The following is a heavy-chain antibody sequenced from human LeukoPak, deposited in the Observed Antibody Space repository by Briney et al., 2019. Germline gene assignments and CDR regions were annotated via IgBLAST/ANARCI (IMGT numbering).Heavy chain of an antibody. CDR3: AKTTYYYDSSGYYNDAFDI. CDR2: IKQDGSEK. J-gene: IGHJ3*02. Sequence: PGGSLRLSCAASGFTFSSYWMSWVRQAPGKWLEWVANIKQDGSEKYYVDSVKGRFTISRDNAKNSLYLQMNSLRAEDTAVYYCAKTTYYYDSSGYYNDAFDIWGQGTMVTVSS. CDR1: GFTFSSYW. D-gene: IGHD3-22*01. V-gene: IGHV3-7*01.